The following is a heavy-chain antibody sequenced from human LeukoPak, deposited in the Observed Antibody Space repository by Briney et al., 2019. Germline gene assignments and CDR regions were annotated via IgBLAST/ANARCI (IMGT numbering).Heavy chain of an antibody. V-gene: IGHV1-69*04. CDR3: ARPSYYDSSGYYGY. CDR1: GGTFSSYA. Sequence: ASVTVSCKASGGTFSSYAISWVRQAPGQGLEWMGRIIPILGIANYAQKFQGRVTITADKPTSTAYMELSSLRSEDTAVYYCARPSYYDSSGYYGYWGQGTLVTVSS. J-gene: IGHJ4*02. D-gene: IGHD3-22*01. CDR2: IIPILGIA.